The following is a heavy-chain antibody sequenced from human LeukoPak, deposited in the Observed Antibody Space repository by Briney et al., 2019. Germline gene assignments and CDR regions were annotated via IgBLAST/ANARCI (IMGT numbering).Heavy chain of an antibody. CDR1: GYSFTSYG. V-gene: IGHV1-18*01. CDR2: ISAYNGNT. D-gene: IGHD2-2*01. CDR3: ARDPLVVPAAIMQPQGYFDY. Sequence: ASVKVSCKASGYSFTSYGISWVRQAPGQGLEWMGWISAYNGNTNYAQKLQGRVTMTTDTSTSTAYMELRSLRSDDTAVYYCARDPLVVPAAIMQPQGYFDYWGQGTLVTVSS. J-gene: IGHJ4*02.